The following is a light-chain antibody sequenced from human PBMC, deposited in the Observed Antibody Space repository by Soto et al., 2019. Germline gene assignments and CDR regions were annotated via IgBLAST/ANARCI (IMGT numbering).Light chain of an antibody. CDR2: GNS. J-gene: IGLJ1*01. CDR3: QSYRV. CDR1: SSNIGAGYD. V-gene: IGLV1-40*01. Sequence: SALPQPPSVSGSPGQRVTISCTGSSSNIGAGYDVHWYQQLPGTAPKLLIYGNSNRPSGVPDRFSGSKSGTSASLAITGLQAEDEADYYCQSYRVFGTGTKVTVL.